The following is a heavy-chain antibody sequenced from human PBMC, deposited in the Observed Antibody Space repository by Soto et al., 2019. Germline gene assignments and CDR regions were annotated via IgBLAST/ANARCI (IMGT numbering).Heavy chain of an antibody. CDR1: GGSISSGGYS. CDR3: ARATPIGYCSSTSCAARVSWFDP. Sequence: SETLSLTCAVSGGSISSGGYSWSWIRQPPGKGLEWIGYIYRSGSTYYNPSLKSRVTISVDRSKNQFSLKLSSVTAADTAVYYCARATPIGYCSSTSCAARVSWFDPWGQGTLVTVSS. CDR2: IYRSGST. D-gene: IGHD2-2*01. V-gene: IGHV4-30-2*01. J-gene: IGHJ5*02.